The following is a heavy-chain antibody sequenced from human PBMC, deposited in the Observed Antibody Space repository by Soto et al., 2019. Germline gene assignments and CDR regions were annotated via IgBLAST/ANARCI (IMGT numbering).Heavy chain of an antibody. CDR1: GYTFASYY. CDR3: AIQRGDCSSTSCYHYYYYMDV. CDR2: INPSGGST. J-gene: IGHJ6*03. V-gene: IGHV1-46*03. D-gene: IGHD2-2*01. Sequence: ASVKVSCKASGYTFASYYMHWVRQAPGQGLEWMGIINPSGGSTSYAQRFQGRVTMTRDTSTSTVYMELSSLRSEDTAVYYCAIQRGDCSSTSCYHYYYYMDVWGKGTTVTVSS.